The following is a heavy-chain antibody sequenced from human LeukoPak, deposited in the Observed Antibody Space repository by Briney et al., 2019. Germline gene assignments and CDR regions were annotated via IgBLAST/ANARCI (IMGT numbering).Heavy chain of an antibody. Sequence: GGSLRLSCAASGFTFSSYWMSWVRQAPGKGLEWVANIKQDGSEKYYVDSVKGRFTVSRDNAKNSLYLQMNSLRAEDTAVYYCARDQGNRGYSYGLDCWGQGTLVTVSS. CDR3: ARDQGNRGYSYGLDC. J-gene: IGHJ4*02. D-gene: IGHD5-18*01. CDR1: GFTFSSYW. CDR2: IKQDGSEK. V-gene: IGHV3-7*01.